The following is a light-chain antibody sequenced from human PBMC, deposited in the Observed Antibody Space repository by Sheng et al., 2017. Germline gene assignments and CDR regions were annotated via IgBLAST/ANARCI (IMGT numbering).Light chain of an antibody. CDR2: KSD. J-gene: IGLJ2*01. Sequence: QSVVTQPPSASGTPGQRVTISCSGSSSSIGRNTVNWYQQVPGRAPKLLIYKSDQRPSGVPDRFSGSKSGTSASLAITGLQSEDEADYYCATYDATLRRYFFGGGTKLTVL. CDR3: ATYDATLRRYF. CDR1: SSSIGRNT. V-gene: IGLV1-44*01.